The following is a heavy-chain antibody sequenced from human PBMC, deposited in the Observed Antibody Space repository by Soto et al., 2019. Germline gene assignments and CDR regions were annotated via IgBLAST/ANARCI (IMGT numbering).Heavy chain of an antibody. D-gene: IGHD3-3*01. J-gene: IGHJ6*02. CDR3: ARIKLVEWFFINVDVYDMDV. Sequence: TGGSLRLSCVASGFSLSDYAVNWVRQAPGKGLEWVTFISSDSRTIHYADSLEGRFTVSRDNARNSVSLQMDSLRDEDAAVYYFARIKLVEWFFINVDVYDMDVWGQGTPVTVSS. V-gene: IGHV3-48*02. CDR2: ISSDSRTI. CDR1: GFSLSDYA.